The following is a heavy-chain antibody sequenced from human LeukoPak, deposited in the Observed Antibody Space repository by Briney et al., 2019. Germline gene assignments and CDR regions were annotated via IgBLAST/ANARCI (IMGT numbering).Heavy chain of an antibody. Sequence: GASVKVSCKASGGTFSSYAISWVRQAPGQGLEWMGRIIPILGIANYAQKFQGRVTITADKSTSTAYMELSSLRSEDTAVYYCARESWTWREAFDIWGQGTMVTVSS. CDR2: IIPILGIA. D-gene: IGHD3/OR15-3a*01. CDR1: GGTFSSYA. V-gene: IGHV1-69*04. J-gene: IGHJ3*02. CDR3: ARESWTWREAFDI.